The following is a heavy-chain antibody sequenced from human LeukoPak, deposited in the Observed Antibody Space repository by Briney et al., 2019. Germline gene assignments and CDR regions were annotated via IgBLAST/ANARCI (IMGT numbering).Heavy chain of an antibody. CDR2: IWYDGSNK. V-gene: IGHV3-33*01. J-gene: IGHJ4*02. D-gene: IGHD3-3*01. CDR3: AREASGYYGDF. Sequence: PGGSLRLSCAASGFTFSSYGMHWVRQAPGKGLEWVAVIWYDGSNKYYADSVKGRFTISRDDSKNTLYLQMNSLRVEDTAVYYCAREASGYYGDFWGQGTLVTVSS. CDR1: GFTFSSYG.